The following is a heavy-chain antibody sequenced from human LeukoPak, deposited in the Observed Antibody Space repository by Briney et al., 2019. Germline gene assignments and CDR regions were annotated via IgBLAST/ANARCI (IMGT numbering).Heavy chain of an antibody. D-gene: IGHD3-10*01. CDR2: IYYSGST. J-gene: IGHJ4*02. CDR1: GGSISSSSYY. Sequence: PSETLSLTCTVSGGSISSSSYYWGWIRQPPGKGLEWIGSIYYSGSTYYNPSLKSRVTISVDTSKNQFSLKLSSVTAADTAVYYCARKPSSIYGSSSPWSDYWGQGTLVTVSS. CDR3: ARKPSSIYGSSSPWSDY. V-gene: IGHV4-39*07.